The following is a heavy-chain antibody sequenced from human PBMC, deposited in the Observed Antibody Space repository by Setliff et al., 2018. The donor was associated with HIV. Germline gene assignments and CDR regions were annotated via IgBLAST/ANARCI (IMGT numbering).Heavy chain of an antibody. CDR2: ISFDGTIK. D-gene: IGHD6-13*01. CDR1: AFTFSNYN. V-gene: IGHV3-30*04. J-gene: IGHJ6*03. Sequence: PGGSLRLSCAASAFTFSNYNIHWVRQAPGKGLEWVAFISFDGTIKYYGGSVKGRFTISRDNPKNTLYLHMDSLKAEDTAVYYCVKEAYSNTWNYYYYYIDVWGKGTTVTVSS. CDR3: VKEAYSNTWNYYYYYIDV.